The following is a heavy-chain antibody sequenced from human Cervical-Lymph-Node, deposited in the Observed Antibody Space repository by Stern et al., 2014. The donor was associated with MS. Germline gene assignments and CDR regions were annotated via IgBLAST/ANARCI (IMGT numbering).Heavy chain of an antibody. J-gene: IGHJ4*02. D-gene: IGHD3-9*01. CDR1: GGSITSSNW. Sequence: QLQLQESGPGLVKPSGTVSLTCTVTGGSITSSNWWSWVRQPPGKGLEWIGEIYHSGSTDYNPSLKSRVTISVDKSKNQFSLKLTSVTAADTAVYYCATRYLDWMLNCWGQGTLVTVSS. CDR3: ATRYLDWMLNC. CDR2: IYHSGST. V-gene: IGHV4-4*02.